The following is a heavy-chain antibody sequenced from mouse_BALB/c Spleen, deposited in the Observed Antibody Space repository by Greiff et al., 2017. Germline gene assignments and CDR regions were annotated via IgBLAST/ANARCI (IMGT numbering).Heavy chain of an antibody. CDR2: ISSGGSYT. Sequence: EVKLMESGGDLVKPGGSLKLSCAASGFTFSSYGMSWVRQTPDKRLEWVATISSGGSYTYYPDSVKGRFTISRDNAKNTLYLQMSSLKSEDTAMYYCARHFYYHYDGYAMDYWGQGTSVTVSS. D-gene: IGHD2-4*01. CDR1: GFTFSSYG. V-gene: IGHV5-6*01. J-gene: IGHJ4*01. CDR3: ARHFYYHYDGYAMDY.